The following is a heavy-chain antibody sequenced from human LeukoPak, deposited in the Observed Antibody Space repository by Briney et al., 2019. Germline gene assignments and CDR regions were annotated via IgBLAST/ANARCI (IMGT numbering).Heavy chain of an antibody. CDR3: ARQLERYYYYYYGMDV. CDR2: IKQDGSEK. V-gene: IGHV3-7*05. Sequence: GGSLRLSCAAAGFTFSSYWMSWVRQAPGKGLEWVANIKQDGSEKYYVDSVKGRFTISRDNAKNSLYLQMNSLRAEDTAVYYCARQLERYYYYYYGMDVWGQGTTVTVSS. D-gene: IGHD1-1*01. CDR1: GFTFSSYW. J-gene: IGHJ6*02.